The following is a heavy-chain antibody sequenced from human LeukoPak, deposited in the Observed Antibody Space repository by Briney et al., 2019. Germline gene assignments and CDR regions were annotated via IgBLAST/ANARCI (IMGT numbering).Heavy chain of an antibody. CDR2: ISGSGGST. J-gene: IGHJ3*02. CDR1: GFTFDDYA. Sequence: PGGSLRLSCAASGFTFDDYAMHWVRQAPGKGLEWVSGISGSGGSTYYADSVKGRFTTSRDNSKNTLYLQMNSLRAEDTAVYYCARPVGSTPDAFDIWGQGTMVTVSS. V-gene: IGHV3-23*01. D-gene: IGHD6-13*01. CDR3: ARPVGSTPDAFDI.